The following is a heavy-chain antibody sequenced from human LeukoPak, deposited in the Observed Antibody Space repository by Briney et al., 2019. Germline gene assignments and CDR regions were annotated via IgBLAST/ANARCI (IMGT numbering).Heavy chain of an antibody. D-gene: IGHD6-13*01. Sequence: SGGSLRLSCAASGFTFSSYGMHWVRQAPGKGLEWVAFIRYDGSNNYYADSVKGRFTISRDNSKNTLYLQMNSLRAEDTAVYYCAKDLKGAAQPPVFDYWGQETLVTVSS. CDR3: AKDLKGAAQPPVFDY. J-gene: IGHJ4*02. CDR2: IRYDGSNN. CDR1: GFTFSSYG. V-gene: IGHV3-30*02.